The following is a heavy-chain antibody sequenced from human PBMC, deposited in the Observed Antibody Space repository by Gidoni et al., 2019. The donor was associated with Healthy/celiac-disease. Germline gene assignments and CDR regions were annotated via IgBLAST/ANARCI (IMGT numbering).Heavy chain of an antibody. J-gene: IGHJ4*02. CDR3: AGGTFDY. V-gene: IGHV4-34*01. Sequence: QVQLQQWGAGLWKPSETLSLTCAVYGGSFSGYYWSWIRQPPGKGLEWIGEINHSGSTNYNPSLKSRVTISVDTSKNQFSLKLSTVTAADTAVYYCAGGTFDYWGQGTLVTVSS. CDR1: GGSFSGYY. CDR2: INHSGST.